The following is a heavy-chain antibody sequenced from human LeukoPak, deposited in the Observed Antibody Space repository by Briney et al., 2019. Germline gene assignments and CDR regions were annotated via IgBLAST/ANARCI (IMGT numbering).Heavy chain of an antibody. CDR2: ISHYENA. J-gene: IGHJ4*02. D-gene: IGHD5-24*01. CDR1: GDSISSGGYF. Sequence: SQTLSLTCAVSGDSISSGGYFWSWIRQPPGKGLEWIGYISHYENAYYNPSLSSRVTMSVDKSKNQVSLKITSVTAADTAIYYCARDGYNSAPFDYWGPGTLVTVSS. CDR3: ARDGYNSAPFDY. V-gene: IGHV4-30-2*01.